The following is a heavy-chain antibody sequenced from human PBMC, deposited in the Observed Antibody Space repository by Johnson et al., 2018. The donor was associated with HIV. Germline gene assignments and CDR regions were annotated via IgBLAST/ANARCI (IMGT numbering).Heavy chain of an antibody. CDR2: IKSKSDGGTS. V-gene: IGHV3-15*01. CDR1: GFTFNNAW. Sequence: VQLVESGGGLVKPGGSLRLSCAVSGFTFNNAWMSWVRQAPGKGLEWVGRIKSKSDGGTSDYAAPVKARFTISRDDSKNTLYLQMNSLKTEDKAVYYCTTDPIAAAGPDAFDIWGQGTVVTVSS. CDR3: TTDPIAAAGPDAFDI. J-gene: IGHJ3*02. D-gene: IGHD6-13*01.